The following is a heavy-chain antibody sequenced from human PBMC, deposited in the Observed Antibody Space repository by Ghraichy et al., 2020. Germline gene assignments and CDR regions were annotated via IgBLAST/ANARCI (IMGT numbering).Heavy chain of an antibody. V-gene: IGHV3-20*04. CDR1: GFTFDDHG. Sequence: GGSLRLSCAASGFTFDDHGMSWVRQAAGKGLEWVSGINWNGYSTAYADSVKGRFTISRDNANNFLYLQMNSLRDDDTALYYCARDSRGRNGTYEGFDQWGQGNLVTVSS. J-gene: IGHJ4*02. D-gene: IGHD1-26*01. CDR3: ARDSRGRNGTYEGFDQ. CDR2: INWNGYST.